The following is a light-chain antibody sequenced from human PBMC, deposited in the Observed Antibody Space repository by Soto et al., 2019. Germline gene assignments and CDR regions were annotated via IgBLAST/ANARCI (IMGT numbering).Light chain of an antibody. V-gene: IGKV3-20*01. Sequence: EIVLTQSPGTLSLSPGERATLSCRASQSVSSSYLAWYQQKPGQAPRLLIYGASSRATGIPDRFSGSGSGTDFTLTISGLEPEDFEVYYCQQYGSSPRTLGQGTKVDIK. CDR2: GAS. CDR3: QQYGSSPRT. J-gene: IGKJ1*01. CDR1: QSVSSSY.